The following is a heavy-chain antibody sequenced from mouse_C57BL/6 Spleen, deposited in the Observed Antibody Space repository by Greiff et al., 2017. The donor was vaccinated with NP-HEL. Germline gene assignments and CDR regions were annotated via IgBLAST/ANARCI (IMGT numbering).Heavy chain of an antibody. V-gene: IGHV1-54*01. CDR3: ARSGGKSHIDY. CDR1: GYAFTNYL. J-gene: IGHJ2*01. D-gene: IGHD6-1*01. CDR2: INPGSGGT. Sequence: QVQLQQSGAELVRPGTSVKVSCKASGYAFTNYLIEWVKQRPGQGLEWIGVINPGSGGTNYNETFKGKATLTADKSYSTTYMQLNSLTSEDAAVYFCARSGGKSHIDYWGQGTTLTVSS.